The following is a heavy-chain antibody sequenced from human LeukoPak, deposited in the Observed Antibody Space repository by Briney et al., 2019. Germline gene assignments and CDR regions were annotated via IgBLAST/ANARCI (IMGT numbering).Heavy chain of an antibody. J-gene: IGHJ4*02. V-gene: IGHV1-69*13. CDR1: GGTFSSYA. CDR3: ARDGRASSTSLN. CDR2: IIPIFGTA. Sequence: SVKVSCKASGGTFSSYAISWVRQAPGQGLEWMGGIIPIFGTANYAQKFQGRVTITADESTSTAYMELSSLRSEDTAVYYCARDGRASSTSLNWGQGTLVTVSS. D-gene: IGHD2-2*01.